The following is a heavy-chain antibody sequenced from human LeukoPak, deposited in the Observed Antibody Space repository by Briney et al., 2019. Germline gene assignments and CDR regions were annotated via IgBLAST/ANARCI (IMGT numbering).Heavy chain of an antibody. V-gene: IGHV1-18*01. CDR3: AREGRVLIPPHEYYGVDV. D-gene: IGHD3-3*01. J-gene: IGHJ6*02. CDR2: ISAYNRDT. Sequence: ASVKVSCKASGYSFANYGISWVRQAPGQGLEWLAWISAYNRDTNFDQKFQDRVTLTTDRSTSTAYTELRSLRSDDTAVYYCAREGRVLIPPHEYYGVDVWGQGTTVIVSS. CDR1: GYSFANYG.